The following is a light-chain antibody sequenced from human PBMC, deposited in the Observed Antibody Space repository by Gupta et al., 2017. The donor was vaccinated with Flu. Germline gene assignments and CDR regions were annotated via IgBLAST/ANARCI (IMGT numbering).Light chain of an antibody. CDR1: QSISRY. Sequence: DIQMTQPPSSLSASVGDRVTITCRASQSISRYLNWYQQKPGKAPKLLINTASSLQSGVPSRFSGSGSGTDLTFTISGLQHEDFAAYYCQQRDSNPFVTFGQGTKLEIK. CDR3: QQRDSNPFVT. CDR2: TAS. V-gene: IGKV1-39*01. J-gene: IGKJ2*01.